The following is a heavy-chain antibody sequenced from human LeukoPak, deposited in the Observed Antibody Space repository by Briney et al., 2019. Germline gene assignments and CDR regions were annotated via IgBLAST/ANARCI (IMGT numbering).Heavy chain of an antibody. Sequence: GGSLRLSCAASGFTFSSFYMSWVRQVPGTGLEWVANIKQDGSEKYYVDSVKGRFTISRDNAQNSLYLQMNSLRAEDTALYYCARGKGLDYWGQGTLVTVSS. CDR1: GFTFSSFY. J-gene: IGHJ4*02. CDR3: ARGKGLDY. CDR2: IKQDGSEK. V-gene: IGHV3-7*02.